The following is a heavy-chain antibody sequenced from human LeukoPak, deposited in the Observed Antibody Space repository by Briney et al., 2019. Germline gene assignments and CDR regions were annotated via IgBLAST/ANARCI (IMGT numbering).Heavy chain of an antibody. CDR2: INPNSGGT. J-gene: IGHJ4*02. V-gene: IGHV1-2*02. D-gene: IGHD5-18*01. Sequence: ASVKVSCKASGYTFTGYYMHWVRQAPGQGPEWMGWINPNSGGTNYAQKFQGRVTMTRDTSISTAYMELSRLRSDDTAVYYCAREPSTAMVTDYYFDYWGQGTLVTVSS. CDR1: GYTFTGYY. CDR3: AREPSTAMVTDYYFDY.